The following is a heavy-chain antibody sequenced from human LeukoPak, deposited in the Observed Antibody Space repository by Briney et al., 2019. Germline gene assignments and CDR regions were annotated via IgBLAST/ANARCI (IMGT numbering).Heavy chain of an antibody. V-gene: IGHV3-9*01. Sequence: GGSLRLSCAASGFTFSSYSMNWVRQAPGKGLEWVSGISWNSGSVGYADSVKGRFTISRDNAKNSLYLQMNSLRAEDTALYYCAKAQFGFDYWGQGTLVTVSS. D-gene: IGHD3-10*01. CDR1: GFTFSSYS. CDR2: ISWNSGSV. CDR3: AKAQFGFDY. J-gene: IGHJ4*02.